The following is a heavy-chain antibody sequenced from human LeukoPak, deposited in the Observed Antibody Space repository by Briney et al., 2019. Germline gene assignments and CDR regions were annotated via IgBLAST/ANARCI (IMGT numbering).Heavy chain of an antibody. CDR2: IYHSGST. CDR1: GYSISSGYY. J-gene: IGHJ4*02. D-gene: IGHD1-14*01. Sequence: SETLSLTCAVSGYSISSGYYWGWIRQPPGKGLEWIGSIYHSGSTYYNLSLKSRVTISVDTSKNQFSLKLSSVTAADTAVYYCARQTPGFDYWGQGTLVTVSS. V-gene: IGHV4-38-2*01. CDR3: ARQTPGFDY.